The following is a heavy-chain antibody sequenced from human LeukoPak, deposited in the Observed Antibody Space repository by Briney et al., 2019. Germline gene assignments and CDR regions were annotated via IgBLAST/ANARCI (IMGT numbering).Heavy chain of an antibody. J-gene: IGHJ5*02. D-gene: IGHD3-10*01. CDR1: GDSISSSTSS. CDR3: ARDPSSFGGRFDP. Sequence: SETLSLTCTVSGDSISSSTSSWGWIRQPPGKGLEWIGSLYQSGSTYFNPSLKSRVTFSVDTSKNHFSLKLTSVTAADTAVYYCARDPSSFGGRFDPWGQGTLVAVSS. V-gene: IGHV4-39*07. CDR2: LYQSGST.